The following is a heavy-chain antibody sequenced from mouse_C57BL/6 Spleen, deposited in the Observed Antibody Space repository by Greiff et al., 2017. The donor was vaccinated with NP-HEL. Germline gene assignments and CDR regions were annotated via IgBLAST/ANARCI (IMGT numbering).Heavy chain of an antibody. V-gene: IGHV1-54*01. CDR3: ARYYGLSYAMDY. Sequence: QVQLQQSGAELVRPGTSVKVSCKASGYAFTNYLIEWVKQRPGQGLEWIGVINPGCGGTNYNEKFKGKATLTADKSSSTAYMQLSSLTSEDSAVYFCARYYGLSYAMDYWGQGTSVTVSS. J-gene: IGHJ4*01. CDR1: GYAFTNYL. D-gene: IGHD1-1*01. CDR2: INPGCGGT.